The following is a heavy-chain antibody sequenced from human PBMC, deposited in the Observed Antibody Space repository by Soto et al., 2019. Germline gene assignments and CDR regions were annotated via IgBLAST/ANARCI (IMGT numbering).Heavy chain of an antibody. Sequence: QITLKESGPALVKPTQTLTLTCTFSGFSLSDTGVAVGWIRQPPGKALEWLALIYWDDDKRYSPSLKSRLTIPKDPSRDQVVLTMTNVDPVDTATYYCAHRYGAGWFSYFDYWGQGTLVTVSS. D-gene: IGHD6-19*01. CDR2: IYWDDDK. CDR3: AHRYGAGWFSYFDY. V-gene: IGHV2-5*02. CDR1: GFSLSDTGVA. J-gene: IGHJ4*02.